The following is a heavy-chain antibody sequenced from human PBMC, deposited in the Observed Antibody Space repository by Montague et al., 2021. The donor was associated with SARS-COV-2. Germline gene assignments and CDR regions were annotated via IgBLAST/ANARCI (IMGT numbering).Heavy chain of an antibody. D-gene: IGHD3-22*01. J-gene: IGHJ6*02. CDR3: ARDTRITMIVVVQGYGMDV. CDR1: GGSISSGGYY. Sequence: SETLSLTCTVSGGSISSGGYYWSWIRQPPGKGLEWIGSIYYSGSTYYNPSLKSRVTISVDTSKNQFSLKLSSVTAADTAVYYCARDTRITMIVVVQGYGMDVGGQGTTVTVSS. CDR2: IYYSGST. V-gene: IGHV4-39*07.